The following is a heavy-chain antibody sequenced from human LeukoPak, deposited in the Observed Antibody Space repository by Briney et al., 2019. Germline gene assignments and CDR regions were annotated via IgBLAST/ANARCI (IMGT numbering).Heavy chain of an antibody. Sequence: GGSLRLSCAASGFTFDDYAMHWVRHAPGKGLGWVSLIIGDGGSTYYADSVKGRFTISRDNSKNSLYLQMNSLRTEDTAVYYCAKAETGSMTTPDYWGQGTLVTVSS. CDR1: GFTFDDYA. J-gene: IGHJ4*02. CDR3: AKAETGSMTTPDY. V-gene: IGHV3-43*02. CDR2: IIGDGGST. D-gene: IGHD4-17*01.